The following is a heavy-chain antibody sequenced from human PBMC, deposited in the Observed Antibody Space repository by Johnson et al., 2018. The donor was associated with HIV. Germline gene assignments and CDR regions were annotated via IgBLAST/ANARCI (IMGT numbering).Heavy chain of an antibody. D-gene: IGHD5-18*01. CDR2: IFTVGDV. CDR1: GITVSSNY. V-gene: IGHV3-66*02. CDR3: ARDGRDMVTRGSFDV. Sequence: EVQLVESGGGLAQPGGSLRLSCAASGITVSSNYMSWVRQAPGKGLEWVSVIFTVGDVYYADSVKGRFTISRDNSKNSLYLQMNSLRPEDTAVYYCARDGRDMVTRGSFDVWSQGTVVTVSS. J-gene: IGHJ3*01.